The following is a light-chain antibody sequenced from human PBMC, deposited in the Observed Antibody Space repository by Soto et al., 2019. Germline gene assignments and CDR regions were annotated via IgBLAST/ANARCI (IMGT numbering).Light chain of an antibody. Sequence: EIVLPQSPGTLSLSPGESATLSCRASQSVSNNYLAWYQQNPGQAHRLLIYGASSRATGILDRFSGSGSGTDFTLTITSLEPEEFAVYYCQNRRVWPVSLGQGTRLEIK. CDR2: GAS. CDR1: QSVSNNY. J-gene: IGKJ5*01. CDR3: QNRRVWPVS. V-gene: IGKV3D-20*02.